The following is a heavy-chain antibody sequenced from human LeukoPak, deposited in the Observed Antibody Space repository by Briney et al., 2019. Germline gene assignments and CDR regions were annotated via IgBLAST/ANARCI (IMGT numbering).Heavy chain of an antibody. J-gene: IGHJ3*02. CDR1: GYTFTIYY. D-gene: IGHD3-10*01. CDR3: ARSLTIREGDAFDI. V-gene: IGHV1-46*01. CDR2: INPSGGST. Sequence: ASVKVSCKASGYTFTIYYIHWVRQAPGQGLEWMGLINPSGGSTNYAQKFQGRVTMTRDTSTSTVYMELSSLRSEDTAVYYCARSLTIREGDAFDIWGQGTMVTVSS.